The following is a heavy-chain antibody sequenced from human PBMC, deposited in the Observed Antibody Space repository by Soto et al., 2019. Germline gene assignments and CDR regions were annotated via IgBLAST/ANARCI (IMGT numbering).Heavy chain of an antibody. J-gene: IGHJ6*02. CDR1: GGTFSSSA. CDR3: ARDNGRPQLGGNYYYITDV. D-gene: IGHD3-3*02. V-gene: IGHV1-69*12. Sequence: QVQLVQSGAEVKEPGSSVKVSCQASGGTFSSSALSWVRQAPGQGLERMGGIIPLFRTPDYAQKFQGRVTITADESTSTTYMELSSLRSEDTAIYYCARDNGRPQLGGNYYYITDVWGQGTTITVSS. CDR2: IIPLFRTP.